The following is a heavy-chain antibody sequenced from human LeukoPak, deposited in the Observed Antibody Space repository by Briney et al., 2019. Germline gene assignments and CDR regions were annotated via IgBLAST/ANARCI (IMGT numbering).Heavy chain of an antibody. CDR3: ARDPAGTDAFDI. V-gene: IGHV3-53*01. CDR1: GFTVSSNY. Sequence: GGSLRLSCAASGFTVSSNYMSWVRQAPGKGLEWVSVIYSGGSTYCADSVKGRFTISRDNSKNTLYLQMNSLRAEDTAVYYCARDPAGTDAFDIWGQGTMVTVSS. CDR2: IYSGGST. J-gene: IGHJ3*02. D-gene: IGHD6-13*01.